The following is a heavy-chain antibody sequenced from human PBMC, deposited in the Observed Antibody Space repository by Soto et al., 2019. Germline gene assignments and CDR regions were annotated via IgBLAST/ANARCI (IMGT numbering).Heavy chain of an antibody. J-gene: IGHJ5*02. D-gene: IGHD3-22*01. V-gene: IGHV4-34*01. CDR3: ASTSSGPAERNWFDP. Sequence: QVQLQQWGAGLLKPSETLSLTCAVYGGSFSGYYWSWIRQPPGKGLEWIGEINHSGSTNYNPSLKGRVTISVDTSKNQFSLKLSSVTAADTAVYYCASTSSGPAERNWFDPWGQGTLVTVSS. CDR1: GGSFSGYY. CDR2: INHSGST.